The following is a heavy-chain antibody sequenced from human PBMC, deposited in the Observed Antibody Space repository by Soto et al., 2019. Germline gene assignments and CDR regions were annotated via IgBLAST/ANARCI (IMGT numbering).Heavy chain of an antibody. CDR1: GFTFSSYT. D-gene: IGHD1-26*01. Sequence: GGSLRLSCAASGFTFSSYTMSWVRQAPGKGLEWVSDIRGNGGTTYYADSVKGRFAISRDNYKDTLYLQINSLRAEDTAIYYCAKKRSTSQYYFDYWGQGTLVTVSS. CDR2: IRGNGGTT. V-gene: IGHV3-23*01. J-gene: IGHJ4*02. CDR3: AKKRSTSQYYFDY.